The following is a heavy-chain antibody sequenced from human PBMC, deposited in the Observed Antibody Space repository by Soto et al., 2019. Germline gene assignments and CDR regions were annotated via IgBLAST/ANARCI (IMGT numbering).Heavy chain of an antibody. CDR2: VSFDGSNK. J-gene: IGHJ6*02. D-gene: IGHD6-19*01. Sequence: QMQLVESGGGVVQPGGSLRLSCAASGFTFNYYPMHWVRQAPGKGLEWVAVVSFDGSNKYYADSVKGRFTISKDNSKNTLYLQMNSLRREDTAVYDCARLPGPLVAVLYIYPLDGREAMSDVDVWGQGTTVTVSS. V-gene: IGHV3-30-3*01. CDR3: ARLPGPLVAVLYIYPLDGREAMSDVDV. CDR1: GFTFNYYP.